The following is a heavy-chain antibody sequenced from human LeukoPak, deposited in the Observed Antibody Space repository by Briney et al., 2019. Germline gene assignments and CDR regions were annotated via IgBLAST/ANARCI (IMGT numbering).Heavy chain of an antibody. CDR1: GGSISSSSYY. J-gene: IGHJ4*02. CDR3: ARGPMPYPSCSGGSCYGPDFDY. Sequence: PSETLSLTCTVSGGSISSSSYYWSWIWQPAGKGLEWIGRIYTSGSTNYNPSLKSRVTISVDTSKNQFSLKLSSVTAADTAMYYCARGPMPYPSCSGGSCYGPDFDYWGQGTLVTVSS. V-gene: IGHV4-61*02. D-gene: IGHD2-15*01. CDR2: IYTSGST.